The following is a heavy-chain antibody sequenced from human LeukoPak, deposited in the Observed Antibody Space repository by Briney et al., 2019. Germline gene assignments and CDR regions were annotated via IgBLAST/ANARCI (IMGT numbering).Heavy chain of an antibody. J-gene: IGHJ5*02. CDR3: AALDYYDSSFHPNWFDP. V-gene: IGHV7-4-1*02. D-gene: IGHD3-22*01. Sequence: GASVKVSCKASGYTFTSYAMNWVRQAPGQGLEWMGWINTNTGNPTYAQGFTGRFVFSLDTSVSTAYLQISSLKAEDTAVYYCAALDYYDSSFHPNWFDPWGQGTLVTVSS. CDR2: INTNTGNP. CDR1: GYTFTSYA.